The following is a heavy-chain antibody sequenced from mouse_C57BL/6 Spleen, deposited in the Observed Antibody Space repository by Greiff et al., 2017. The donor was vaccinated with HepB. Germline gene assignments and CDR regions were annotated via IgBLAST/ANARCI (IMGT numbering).Heavy chain of an antibody. Sequence: VQLQQPGAELVKPGASVKLSCKASGYTFTSYWMHWVKQRPGQGLEWIGMIHPNSGSTNYNEKFKSKATLTVDKSSSTAYMQLSSLTSEDSAVYYCARDDGYYVFAYWGQGTLVTVSA. CDR3: ARDDGYYVFAY. J-gene: IGHJ3*01. CDR1: GYTFTSYW. D-gene: IGHD2-3*01. CDR2: IHPNSGST. V-gene: IGHV1-64*01.